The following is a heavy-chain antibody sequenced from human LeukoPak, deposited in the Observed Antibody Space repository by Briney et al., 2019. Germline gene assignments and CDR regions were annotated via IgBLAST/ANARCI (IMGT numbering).Heavy chain of an antibody. CDR1: GFIFNIYT. CDR3: ADLGAGLR. J-gene: IGHJ4*02. Sequence: GGSLRLSCTASGFIFNIYTMNWVRQAPGKGLEWVSYISGDSGVIHYADSVKGRFTISRDNAKKSLFLQMDSLRAEDTAIYDCADLGAGLRWGQGTLVTVSS. V-gene: IGHV3-48*01. D-gene: IGHD6-13*01. CDR2: ISGDSGVI.